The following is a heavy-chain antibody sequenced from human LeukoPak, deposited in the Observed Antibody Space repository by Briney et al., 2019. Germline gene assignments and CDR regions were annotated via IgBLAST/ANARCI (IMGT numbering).Heavy chain of an antibody. V-gene: IGHV3-23*01. D-gene: IGHD3-16*01. CDR3: AKDLHYWGCDY. Sequence: GGSLRLSCAASGFTFKTNAMSWVRQAPGKGLEWVSGISDSGGSTFYAASVKGRFTISRDNSKNTLYLQMNSLRAEDTAIYYCAKDLHYWGCDYWGQGTLVTVSS. CDR2: ISDSGGST. CDR1: GFTFKTNA. J-gene: IGHJ4*02.